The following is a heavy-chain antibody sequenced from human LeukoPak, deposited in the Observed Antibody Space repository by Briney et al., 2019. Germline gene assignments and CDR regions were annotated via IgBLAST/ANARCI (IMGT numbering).Heavy chain of an antibody. J-gene: IGHJ5*02. D-gene: IGHD3-10*01. CDR1: GGSISSYY. Sequence: PSETLSLTCTVSGGSISSYYWSWIRQPPGKGLEWIGYIYYSGSTNYNPSLKSRVTISVDTSKNQFSLKLSSVTAADTAVYYCAREEGVRGVPLFDPWGQGTLVTVSS. CDR2: IYYSGST. CDR3: AREEGVRGVPLFDP. V-gene: IGHV4-59*01.